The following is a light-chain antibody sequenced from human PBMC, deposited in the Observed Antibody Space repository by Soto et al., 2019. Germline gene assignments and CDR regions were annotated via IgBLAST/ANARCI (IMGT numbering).Light chain of an antibody. Sequence: MTQFPDTVSVTPGETVTLSCRASQSVRTNLAWYQKKPGQAPRLLIYDASKRATGIPARFSGGGSGTDLTFTIEKLEPEDFAIYYCQKRSNWPQITLGQGKRLEIK. J-gene: IGKJ5*01. CDR1: QSVRTN. V-gene: IGKV3-11*01. CDR2: DAS. CDR3: QKRSNWPQIT.